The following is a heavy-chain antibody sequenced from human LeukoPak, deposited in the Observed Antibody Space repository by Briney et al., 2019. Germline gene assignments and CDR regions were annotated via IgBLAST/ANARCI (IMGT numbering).Heavy chain of an antibody. D-gene: IGHD3-9*01. CDR1: GFTVSSNY. CDR2: IYSGGST. CDR3: ARSDYDILTGYYSAYGMDV. J-gene: IGHJ6*04. Sequence: GGSLRLSCAASGFTVSSNYMSWVRQAPGKGLEWVSIIYSGGSTYYADSVKGRFTISRDNSRNTLYLQMNSLRAEDTAVYCCARSDYDILTGYYSAYGMDVWGKGTTVTVSS. V-gene: IGHV3-53*01.